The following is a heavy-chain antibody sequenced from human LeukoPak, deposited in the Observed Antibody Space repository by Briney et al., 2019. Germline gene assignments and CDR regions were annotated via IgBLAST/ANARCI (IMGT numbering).Heavy chain of an antibody. V-gene: IGHV3-66*01. CDR3: ARDSSSEYYFDY. CDR2: IYSGGST. D-gene: IGHD6-13*01. J-gene: IGHJ4*02. CDR1: GFTVSSNY. Sequence: PGGPLRLSCAASGFTVSSNYMSWVRQAPGKGLEWVSVIYSGGSTYYADSVKGRFTISRDNSKNTLYLQMNSLRAEDTAVYYCARDSSSEYYFDYWGQGTLVTVSS.